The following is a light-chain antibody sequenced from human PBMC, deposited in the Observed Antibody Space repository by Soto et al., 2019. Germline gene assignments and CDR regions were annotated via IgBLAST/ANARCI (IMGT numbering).Light chain of an antibody. CDR1: QAISNY. V-gene: IGKV1-33*01. CDR2: DAS. CDR3: QQYDNLPVT. J-gene: IGKJ1*01. Sequence: DIQMTQSPSSLSPSVGDRVTITCQASQAISNYLNWYQQKPGKAPKLLIYDASNLETGVPSRFSGSGSGTDFTFTISSLQPEDIATYYCQQYDNLPVTFGQGTKVEIK.